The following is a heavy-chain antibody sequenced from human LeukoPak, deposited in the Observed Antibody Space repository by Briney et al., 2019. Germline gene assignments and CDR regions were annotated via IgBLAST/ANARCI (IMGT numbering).Heavy chain of an antibody. J-gene: IGHJ4*02. CDR1: GGSIRSNYY. CDR2: IHYSGST. D-gene: IGHD3-22*01. CDR3: ARAAGGSGYSFDY. V-gene: IGHV4-39*01. Sequence: PSETLSLTCTVSGGSIRSNYYWGWIRQSPGKGLEWIGSIHYSGSTYYNPSLKSRVTISRDTSKNQFSLKLSSVTATDTAVYYCARAAGGSGYSFDYWGQGTLVTVSS.